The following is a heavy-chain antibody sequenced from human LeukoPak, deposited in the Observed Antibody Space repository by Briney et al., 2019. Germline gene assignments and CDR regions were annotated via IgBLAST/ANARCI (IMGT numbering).Heavy chain of an antibody. V-gene: IGHV3-30-3*01. Sequence: GGSLRLSCAASGFTFSSHAMQWVRQAPGKGLEWVAVISYDGSNKNYADSVKGRFTISRDNSKNTLYLQMNSLRAEDTAVYYCARDRYDILTGYPKVYGMDVWGQGTTVTVSS. CDR3: ARDRYDILTGYPKVYGMDV. J-gene: IGHJ6*02. CDR1: GFTFSSHA. D-gene: IGHD3-9*01. CDR2: ISYDGSNK.